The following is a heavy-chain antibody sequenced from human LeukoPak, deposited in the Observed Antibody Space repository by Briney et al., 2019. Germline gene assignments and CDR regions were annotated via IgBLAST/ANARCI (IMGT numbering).Heavy chain of an antibody. Sequence: SETLSLTCTVSGASISNDAWWDWVRQPPGKGLEWVAEISHSETTYYNPSLKSRVAISLDNSRNQFSLYLNSVTAADTAVYYCARYRYYYDSSRYQGRWFDPWGQGTLVTVSS. CDR3: ARYRYYYDSSRYQGRWFDP. V-gene: IGHV4-4*02. D-gene: IGHD3-22*01. CDR1: GASISNDAW. J-gene: IGHJ5*02. CDR2: ISHSETT.